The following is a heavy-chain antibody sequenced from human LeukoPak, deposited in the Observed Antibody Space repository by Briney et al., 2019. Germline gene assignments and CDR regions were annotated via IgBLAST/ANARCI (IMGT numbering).Heavy chain of an antibody. CDR2: ISAYNGDK. V-gene: IGHV1-18*01. J-gene: IGHJ4*02. CDR3: ARLRLGELSLGFDY. D-gene: IGHD3-16*02. Sequence: EASVKVSFKASGYTFTNYAITWVRQAPGQGLEWMGWISAYNGDKRDSQRLQGRVTMTTDTPTSTAYMELRSLISDDTAIYYCARLRLGELSLGFDYWGQGTLVTVSS. CDR1: GYTFTNYA.